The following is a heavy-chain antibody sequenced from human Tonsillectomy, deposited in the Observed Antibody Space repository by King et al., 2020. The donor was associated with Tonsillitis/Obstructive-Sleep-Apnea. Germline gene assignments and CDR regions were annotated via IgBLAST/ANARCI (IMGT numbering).Heavy chain of an antibody. Sequence: QLVQSGAEVKKPGASVKVSCKASAYTFTGYYMHWVRQAPGQRFEWMGRINPNSGGTNYAQKFQGRVTMTRDTSISTAYMELSRLRSDDTAVYYCARVTLYGDPSEAFEIWGQGTMVTVSS. CDR1: AYTFTGYY. CDR2: INPNSGGT. V-gene: IGHV1-2*06. D-gene: IGHD4-17*01. CDR3: ARVTLYGDPSEAFEI. J-gene: IGHJ3*02.